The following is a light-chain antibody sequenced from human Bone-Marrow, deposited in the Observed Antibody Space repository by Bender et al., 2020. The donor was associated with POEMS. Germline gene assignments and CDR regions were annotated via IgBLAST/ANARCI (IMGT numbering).Light chain of an antibody. CDR2: GTN. CDR1: SLRIYY. V-gene: IGLV3-19*01. Sequence: SSELTQDPAVSVALGQTVRITCQGDSLRIYYASWFQQKSGQAPVLVVHGTNNRPSGISDRFSGSKSGTTASLTITGAQAEDEADYYCTSRDSSGNNWMFGGGTKVTVL. CDR3: TSRDSSGNNWM. J-gene: IGLJ3*02.